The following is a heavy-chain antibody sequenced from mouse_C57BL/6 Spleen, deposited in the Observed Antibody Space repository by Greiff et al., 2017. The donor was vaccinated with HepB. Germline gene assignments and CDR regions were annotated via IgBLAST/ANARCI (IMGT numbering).Heavy chain of an antibody. J-gene: IGHJ3*01. V-gene: IGHV1-15*01. CDR2: IDPETGGT. Sequence: QVHVKQSGAELVRPGASVTLSCKASGYTFTDYEMHWVKQTPVHGLEWIGAIDPETGGTAYNQKFKGKAILTADKSSSTAYMELRSLTSEDSAVYYCTRWLWAYWGQGTLVTVSA. CDR1: GYTFTDYE. D-gene: IGHD2-2*01. CDR3: TRWLWAY.